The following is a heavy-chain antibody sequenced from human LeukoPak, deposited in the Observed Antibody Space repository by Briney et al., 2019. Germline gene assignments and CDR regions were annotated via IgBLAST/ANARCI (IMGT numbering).Heavy chain of an antibody. Sequence: GASVKLSCKASGYTFTVYYMHWVRQAPGQGLEWMGWINPNSGGTNYAQKFQGRVTMTRDTSISTAYMELSRLRSDDTAVYYCALSSGGLDFQHWGQGTLVTVSS. J-gene: IGHJ1*01. V-gene: IGHV1-2*02. CDR3: ALSSGGLDFQH. CDR1: GYTFTVYY. CDR2: INPNSGGT. D-gene: IGHD2-15*01.